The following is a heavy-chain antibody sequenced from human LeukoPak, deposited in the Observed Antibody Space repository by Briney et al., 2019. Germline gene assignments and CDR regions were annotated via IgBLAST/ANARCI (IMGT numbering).Heavy chain of an antibody. D-gene: IGHD3-10*01. CDR2: IKQDGSEK. Sequence: PGGSLRLSCAASGFTFSSYWMSWVRQAPGKGLEWVANIKQDGSEKYYVDSVKGRFTISRDNAKNSLYLQMNSPRAEDTAVYYCARYYYGSGSYSYPRYYFDYWGQGTLVTVSS. CDR1: GFTFSSYW. J-gene: IGHJ4*02. CDR3: ARYYYGSGSYSYPRYYFDY. V-gene: IGHV3-7*01.